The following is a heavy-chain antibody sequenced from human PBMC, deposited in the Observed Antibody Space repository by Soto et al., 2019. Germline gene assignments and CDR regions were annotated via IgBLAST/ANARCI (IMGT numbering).Heavy chain of an antibody. V-gene: IGHV3-74*01. CDR1: GFTLRSYW. CDR3: VREVATKGRSFDY. Sequence: EVQLVESGGGVVQPGGCLRLSCAASGFTLRSYWMHWVRQVSGKGLVWVSRISGDGNITTYADSVKGRFTISRDNANNTLYLQMSGLRADDAALYYRVREVATKGRSFDYWGQGTLVTVSS. J-gene: IGHJ4*02. CDR2: ISGDGNIT. D-gene: IGHD5-12*01.